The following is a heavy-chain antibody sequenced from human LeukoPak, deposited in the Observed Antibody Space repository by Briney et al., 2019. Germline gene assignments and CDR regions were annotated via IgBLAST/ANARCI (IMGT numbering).Heavy chain of an antibody. CDR3: AKDLSGVSFDAFDI. D-gene: IGHD2-15*01. CDR2: ISWNSGSI. Sequence: GGSLRLSCAASGFTFDDYAMHWVRQAPGKGLVWVSGISWNSGSIGYADSVKGRFTISRDNAKNSLYLQMNSLRAEDTALYYCAKDLSGVSFDAFDIWGQGTMVTVSS. V-gene: IGHV3-9*01. J-gene: IGHJ3*02. CDR1: GFTFDDYA.